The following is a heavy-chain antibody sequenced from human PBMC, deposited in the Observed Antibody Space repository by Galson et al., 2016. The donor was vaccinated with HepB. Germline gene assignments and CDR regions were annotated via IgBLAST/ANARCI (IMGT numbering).Heavy chain of an antibody. CDR3: ANLVGGDDDY. CDR2: ISNSGSNT. Sequence: SLRLSCAASGFTFSTYAMNWVRQAPGKGLEWVSAISNSGSNTYYAASVKGRFTISRDNSKNTVFLQMNSLRAGDTAVYFCANLVGGDDDYWGQGTLVTVSS. D-gene: IGHD2-21*02. J-gene: IGHJ4*02. CDR1: GFTFSTYA. V-gene: IGHV3-23*01.